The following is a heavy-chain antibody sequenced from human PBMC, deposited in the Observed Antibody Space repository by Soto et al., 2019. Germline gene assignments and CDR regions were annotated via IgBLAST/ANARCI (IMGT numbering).Heavy chain of an antibody. D-gene: IGHD2-21*01. CDR1: GGSISNIY. J-gene: IGHJ6*02. Sequence: AAVPQRLTWIVGGGSISNIYWSRMWKPPGKGLEWIGYIYYSGSTNYTPSLKSRVTISVDTSKNQFSLKLSSVTAADTAVYYCARFRWGSPYGMDVWGQGTTVTVSS. CDR2: IYYSGST. V-gene: IGHV4-59*01. CDR3: ARFRWGSPYGMDV.